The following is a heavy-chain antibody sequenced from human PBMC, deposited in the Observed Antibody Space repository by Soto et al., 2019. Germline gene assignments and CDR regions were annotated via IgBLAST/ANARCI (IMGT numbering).Heavy chain of an antibody. V-gene: IGHV1-18*01. CDR3: AREVVGAGGEYDY. Sequence: QVQLVQSGTEVKNPGASVKVSCKTSGYTFTTYGIGWVRQAPGQGLEWVGWIHCYSGNTNYAQKLQGRVTVTTDTXTITAYLELRSLRSDDAARDFRAREVVGAGGEYDYWGQGTLVIVSS. CDR2: IHCYSGNT. CDR1: GYTFTTYG. D-gene: IGHD2-2*01. J-gene: IGHJ4*02.